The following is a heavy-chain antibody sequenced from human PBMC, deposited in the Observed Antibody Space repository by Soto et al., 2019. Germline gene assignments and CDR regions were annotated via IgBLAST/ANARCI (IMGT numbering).Heavy chain of an antibody. J-gene: IGHJ4*02. Sequence: EVQLVESGGGLVQPGGSLRLSCAASGFTVSSNYMSWVRQAPGKGLEWVSIIYSDGSTYYADSVRGRFTLSRDDSKNTLYLQINSLSAGDTAVYYCASRINSSGGYDYWGQGTLVTVSS. V-gene: IGHV3-66*01. D-gene: IGHD5-12*01. CDR1: GFTVSSNY. CDR2: IYSDGST. CDR3: ASRINSSGGYDY.